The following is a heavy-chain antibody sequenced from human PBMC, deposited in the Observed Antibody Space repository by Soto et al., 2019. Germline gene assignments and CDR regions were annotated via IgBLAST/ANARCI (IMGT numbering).Heavy chain of an antibody. CDR2: ISSSGIFT. D-gene: IGHD1-1*01. Sequence: EVHLVESGGGLVRPGGSLRLSVGGSFRGYTRIWVRQAPGKGLEWLSHISSSGIFTDYADSVKGRFTISRDNAKNSLYLQMNSLRAEDTAVYHCATNEFSVDYWGQGTLVTVSS. CDR3: ATNEFSVDY. CDR1: FRGYT. J-gene: IGHJ4*02. V-gene: IGHV3-21*04.